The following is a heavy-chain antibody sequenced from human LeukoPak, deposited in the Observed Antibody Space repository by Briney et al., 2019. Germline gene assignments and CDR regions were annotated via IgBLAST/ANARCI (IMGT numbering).Heavy chain of an antibody. CDR2: IYPGDSET. CDR3: ARRRDLYSGSYYPFDY. V-gene: IGHV5-51*01. J-gene: IGHJ4*02. CDR1: GYRFTNYW. Sequence: HGESLKVSCKGSGYRFTNYWIGWVRQMPGKGLEWMGIIYPGDSETRYSPSFQGRVTISADKSISTAYLQWSSLKASDTAMYYCARRRDLYSGSYYPFDYWGQGTLVTVSS. D-gene: IGHD1-26*01.